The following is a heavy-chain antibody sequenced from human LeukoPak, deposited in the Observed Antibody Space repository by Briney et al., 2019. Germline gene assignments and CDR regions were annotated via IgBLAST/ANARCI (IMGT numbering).Heavy chain of an antibody. J-gene: IGHJ4*02. CDR3: ARGGVYSTSAVDY. CDR1: GFTFSTYW. CDR2: INSDGSST. Sequence: GGSLRLSCAACGFTFSTYWMHWVRQAPGKGLVWVSRINSDGSSTIYADSVKGRFTISRDNAKNTLYLQMNSLRADDTAVYYCARGGVYSTSAVDYWGQGTLVTVSS. V-gene: IGHV3-74*01. D-gene: IGHD6-6*01.